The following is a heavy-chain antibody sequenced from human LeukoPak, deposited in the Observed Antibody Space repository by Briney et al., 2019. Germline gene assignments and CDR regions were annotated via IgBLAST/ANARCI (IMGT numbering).Heavy chain of an antibody. CDR3: AREIVSEAKHPFDY. V-gene: IGHV4-34*01. CDR2: INHSGST. Sequence: PSETLSLTCAVYGGSFSGYYWSWIRQPPGKGLEWIGEINHSGSTNYNPSLKSRVTISVDTSKNQFSLKLSSVTAADTAVYYCAREIVSEAKHPFDYWGQGTLVTVSS. J-gene: IGHJ4*02. D-gene: IGHD2/OR15-2a*01. CDR1: GGSFSGYY.